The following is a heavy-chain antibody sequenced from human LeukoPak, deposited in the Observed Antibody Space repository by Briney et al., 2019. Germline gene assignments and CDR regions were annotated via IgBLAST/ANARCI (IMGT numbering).Heavy chain of an antibody. J-gene: IGHJ3*02. CDR3: ARAPSSSWCSYGELDAFDI. D-gene: IGHD6-13*01. CDR1: GYTYTGYY. Sequence: ASVKVSCKASGYTYTGYYMHWVRQAPGQGLEWMGWINPNSGGANYAQKFQGRVTMTRDTSISTAYMELSRLRSEDTAVYYCARAPSSSWCSYGELDAFDIWGQGTMVTVSS. V-gene: IGHV1-2*02. CDR2: INPNSGGA.